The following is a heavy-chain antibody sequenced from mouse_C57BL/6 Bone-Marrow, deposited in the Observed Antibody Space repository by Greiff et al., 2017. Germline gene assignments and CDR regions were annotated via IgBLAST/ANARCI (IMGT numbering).Heavy chain of an antibody. D-gene: IGHD1-1*01. CDR2: IYPGDGDT. J-gene: IGHJ2*01. V-gene: IGHV1-80*01. CDR1: GYAFSSYW. Sequence: VQLQQSGAELVKPGASVKISCKASGYAFSSYWMNWVKQRPGKGLEWIGQIYPGDGDTNYNGKFKGKATLTADKSSSTAYMQLSSLTSEDSAVYFCGRGFITTVVATRDYWGQGTTLTVSS. CDR3: GRGFITTVVATRDY.